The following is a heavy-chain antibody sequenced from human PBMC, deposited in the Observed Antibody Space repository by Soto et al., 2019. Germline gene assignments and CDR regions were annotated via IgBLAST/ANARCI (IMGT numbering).Heavy chain of an antibody. CDR3: AKIVLTGYYIAGQGAAFDI. CDR2: ISYEGSNK. CDR1: GFTFSSYG. J-gene: IGHJ3*02. D-gene: IGHD3-9*01. V-gene: IGHV3-30*18. Sequence: GGSLRLSCAASGFTFSSYGMHWVRQAPGKGLEWVAVISYEGSNKYYADSVKGRFTISRDNSKNTLYLQMNSLRAEDTAVYYCAKIVLTGYYIAGQGAAFDIWGQGTMVTVSS.